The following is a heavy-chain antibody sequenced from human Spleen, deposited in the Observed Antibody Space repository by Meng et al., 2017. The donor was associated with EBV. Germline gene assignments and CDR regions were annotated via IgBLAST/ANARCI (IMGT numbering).Heavy chain of an antibody. CDR2: INEDGTIT. J-gene: IGHJ4*02. CDR3: SRDLAGSDDY. V-gene: IGHV3-74*01. D-gene: IGHD1-14*01. CDR1: EFTLRRYW. Sequence: EVRLGESGGALVPPGGSLRLSCAASEFTLRRYWMHWVRQGPGKEPLWVSRINEDGTITNYADSVKGRFTISRDNAKNTLYLQMNNLRAEDTAVYYCSRDLAGSDDYWGRGTLVTVSS.